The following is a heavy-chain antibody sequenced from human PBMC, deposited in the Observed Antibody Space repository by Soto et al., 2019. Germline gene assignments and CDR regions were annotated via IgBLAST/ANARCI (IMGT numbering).Heavy chain of an antibody. V-gene: IGHV3-23*01. Sequence: TWGSLRLSCAASGFTFSNYVMTWVRQAPGKGLEWVSAIRGNGDPTYTYYADSVRGRFTISRDNSQNTLYLHMNSLRAEDTALYYCAKGREYGGNYLEYWGQGTMVTVSA. CDR1: GFTFSNYV. CDR3: AKGREYGGNYLEY. J-gene: IGHJ4*02. CDR2: IRGNGDPTYT. D-gene: IGHD2-21*02.